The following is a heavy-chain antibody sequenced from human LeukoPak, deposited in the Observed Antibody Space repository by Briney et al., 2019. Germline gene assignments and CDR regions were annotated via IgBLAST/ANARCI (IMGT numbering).Heavy chain of an antibody. CDR1: GGSISSYY. CDR2: IHASGTT. Sequence: PXETLSLTCTVSGGSISSYYWSWIRQPAGKGLEWIGRIHASGTTNYNPSLKSRVTISVDTSKNQFSLKLSSVTAADTAVYYCARTTIVRGTYYMDVWGKGTTVTISS. D-gene: IGHD3-10*01. V-gene: IGHV4-4*07. CDR3: ARTTIVRGTYYMDV. J-gene: IGHJ6*03.